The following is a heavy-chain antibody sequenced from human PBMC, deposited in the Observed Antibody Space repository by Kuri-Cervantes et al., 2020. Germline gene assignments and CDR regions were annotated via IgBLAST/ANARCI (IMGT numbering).Heavy chain of an antibody. D-gene: IGHD6-19*01. Sequence: ASVKVSCKTSGYTVTSYDVNWVRQATGQGLEWMGWMNPNSGNTGYAQKFQGRVTMTMNTSISTAYMELSTLRSEDTAVYYCASAADEAVAGYWGQGTLVTVSS. CDR1: GYTVTSYD. CDR3: ASAADEAVAGY. J-gene: IGHJ4*02. CDR2: MNPNSGNT. V-gene: IGHV1-8*02.